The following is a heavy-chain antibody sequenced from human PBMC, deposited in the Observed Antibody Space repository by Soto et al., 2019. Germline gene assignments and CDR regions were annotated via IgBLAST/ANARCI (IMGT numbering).Heavy chain of an antibody. CDR2: VNPILSMS. V-gene: IGHV1-69*04. Sequence: QLQLVQSGAEVKRPGSSVKVSCKASGDTFSFYSINWVRQAPGLGLEWMGRVNPILSMSNYAQRFQGRVTMTAAKSTSTAYMDLSGLRSEDTAMYYCATSYGSGYRAFDYWGQGALVTVSS. J-gene: IGHJ4*02. D-gene: IGHD3-10*01. CDR1: GDTFSFYS. CDR3: ATSYGSGYRAFDY.